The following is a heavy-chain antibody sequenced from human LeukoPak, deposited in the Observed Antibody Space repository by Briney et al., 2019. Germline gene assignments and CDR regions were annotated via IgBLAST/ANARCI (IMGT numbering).Heavy chain of an antibody. J-gene: IGHJ6*02. Sequence: ASVKVSCKASGYTFTSYGISWVRQAPGQGLEWMGWISAYNGNTNYAQKLQGRVTMTTDISTSTAYMELRSLRSDDTAVYYCAIVAAYYYGMDVWGQGTTVAVSS. CDR1: GYTFTSYG. V-gene: IGHV1-18*01. CDR3: AIVAAYYYGMDV. CDR2: ISAYNGNT.